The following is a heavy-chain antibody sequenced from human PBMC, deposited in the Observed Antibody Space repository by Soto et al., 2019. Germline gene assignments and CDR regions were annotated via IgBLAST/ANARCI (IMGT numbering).Heavy chain of an antibody. D-gene: IGHD3-3*01. Sequence: SETLSLTCTVSGGSISSYYWSWIRQPPGKGLEWIGYIYYSGSTNYNPPLKSRVTISVDTSKNQFSLMLSSVTVADTAVYYCARVFDTGYYDFWSGPGFDPWGQGTLVTVSS. CDR3: ARVFDTGYYDFWSGPGFDP. V-gene: IGHV4-59*01. CDR1: GGSISSYY. J-gene: IGHJ5*02. CDR2: IYYSGST.